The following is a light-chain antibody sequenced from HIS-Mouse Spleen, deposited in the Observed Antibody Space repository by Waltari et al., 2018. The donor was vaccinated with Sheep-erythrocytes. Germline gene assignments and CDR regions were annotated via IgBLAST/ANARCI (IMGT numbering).Light chain of an antibody. CDR3: QQYNSYPLT. V-gene: IGKV1-5*03. J-gene: IGKJ4*01. Sequence: DIQMTQSPSTLSASVGDRVTITCRASQSISSWLAWYQQKPGKAPKLLIYKGSSLESGVPSRFSSSGSGTEFTLTISSLQPDDFATYYCQQYNSYPLTFGGGTKVEIK. CDR1: QSISSW. CDR2: KGS.